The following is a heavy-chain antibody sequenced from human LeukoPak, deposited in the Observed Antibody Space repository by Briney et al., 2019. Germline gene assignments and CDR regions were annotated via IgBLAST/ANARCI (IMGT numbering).Heavy chain of an antibody. Sequence: SETLSLTCAVYGGSFGGYYWSWIRQPPGKGLEWIGEINHSGSTNYNPSLKSRVTISVDTSKNQFSLKLSSVTAADTAVYYYARGYDILTGYKGGGYVYWGQGTLVTVSS. CDR1: GGSFGGYY. D-gene: IGHD3-9*01. J-gene: IGHJ4*02. CDR3: ARGYDILTGYKGGGYVY. CDR2: INHSGST. V-gene: IGHV4-34*01.